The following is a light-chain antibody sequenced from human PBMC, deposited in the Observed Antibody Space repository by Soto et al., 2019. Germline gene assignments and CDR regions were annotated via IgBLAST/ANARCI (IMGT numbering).Light chain of an antibody. V-gene: IGKV1-39*01. CDR1: QSMSRY. Sequence: DIQMTQSPSSLSASVGDRVTITCRASQSMSRYLNWYQQKPGKAPRLLIYAASSLLSGVPSRFSGSGPGTDFTLTISRLQPEYLATYYCLRSCSTPLTFGGGTKVEIK. CDR2: AAS. CDR3: LRSCSTPLT. J-gene: IGKJ4*01.